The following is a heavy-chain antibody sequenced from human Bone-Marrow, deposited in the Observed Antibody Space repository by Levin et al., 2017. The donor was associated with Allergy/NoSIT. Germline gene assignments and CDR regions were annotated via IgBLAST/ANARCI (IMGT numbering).Heavy chain of an antibody. V-gene: IGHV1-8*01. CDR1: GDTFSSYD. CDR3: PTGQGHLVGPP. D-gene: IGHD6-6*01. CDR2: MNPKSGNT. Sequence: ASVKVSCKASGDTFSSYDINWVRQASGQGLEWMGWMNPKSGNTVYAQKFQGRVTMPRNTSISTAYMDLSSLRSDDTAVYYCPTGQGHLVGPPWGQGALVTVSS. J-gene: IGHJ5*02.